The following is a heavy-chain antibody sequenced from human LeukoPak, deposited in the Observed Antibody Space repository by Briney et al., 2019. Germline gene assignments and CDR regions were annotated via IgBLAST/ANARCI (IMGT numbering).Heavy chain of an antibody. Sequence: GGSLRLSCAASGFTFSSYSMNWVRQAPGKGLEWVSYISSSSSTIYYADFVKGRFTISRDNAKNSLYLQMNSLRDEDTAVYYCARGPRTMVRGVIPFDYWGQGTLVTVSS. CDR1: GFTFSSYS. CDR2: ISSSSSTI. D-gene: IGHD3-10*01. V-gene: IGHV3-48*02. CDR3: ARGPRTMVRGVIPFDY. J-gene: IGHJ4*02.